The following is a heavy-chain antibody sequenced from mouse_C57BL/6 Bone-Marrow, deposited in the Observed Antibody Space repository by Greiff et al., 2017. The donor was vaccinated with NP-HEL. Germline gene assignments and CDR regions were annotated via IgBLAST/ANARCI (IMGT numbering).Heavy chain of an antibody. CDR3: ASLMVTPLYAMDY. CDR1: GFSLTSYG. J-gene: IGHJ4*01. Sequence: VKLQESGPGRVQPSQSLSITCTVSGFSLTSYGVHWVRQSPGKGLEWLGVIWSGGSTDYNAAFISRLSISKDNSKSQVFFKMNSLQADDTAIYYCASLMVTPLYAMDYWGQGTSVTVSS. CDR2: IWSGGST. V-gene: IGHV2-2*01. D-gene: IGHD2-2*01.